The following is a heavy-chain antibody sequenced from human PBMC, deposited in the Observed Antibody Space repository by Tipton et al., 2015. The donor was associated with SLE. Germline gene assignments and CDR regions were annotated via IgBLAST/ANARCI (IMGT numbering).Heavy chain of an antibody. CDR1: GGSFSGYY. V-gene: IGHV4-34*01. CDR2: INHSGST. Sequence: TLSLTCAVYGGSFSGYYWSWIRQPPGKGLEWIGEINHSGSTNYNPSLKSRVTISVDTSKNQFSLRLSSVTAADTAVYYCARGTSIFGVVRHFDYWGQGPLVTVSS. D-gene: IGHD3-3*01. J-gene: IGHJ4*02. CDR3: ARGTSIFGVVRHFDY.